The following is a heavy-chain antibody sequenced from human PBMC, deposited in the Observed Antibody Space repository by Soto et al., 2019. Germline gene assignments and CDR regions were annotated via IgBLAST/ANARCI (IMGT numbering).Heavy chain of an antibody. J-gene: IGHJ5*02. V-gene: IGHV1-69*13. CDR2: IIPIFGTA. Sequence: GASVKVSCKASGGTFSSYAISWVRQAPGQGLEWMGGIIPIFGTANYAQKFQGRVTITADESTSTAYMELSSLRSEDTAVYYCASLYGSGSYYEGNWFDPWGQGTRVTVSS. D-gene: IGHD3-10*01. CDR1: GGTFSSYA. CDR3: ASLYGSGSYYEGNWFDP.